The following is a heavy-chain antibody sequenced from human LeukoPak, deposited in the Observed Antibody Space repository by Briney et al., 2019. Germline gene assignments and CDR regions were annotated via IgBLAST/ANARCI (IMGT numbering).Heavy chain of an antibody. D-gene: IGHD3-3*01. Sequence: PSETLSLTCAVYGGSFSGYYWSWIRQPPGKGLEWIGEINHSGSTNYNSSLKSRVTISVDTSKNQFSLKLSSVTAADTAVYYCARAEGVGDFWSGYGGGYNWFDPWGQGTLVTVSS. CDR2: INHSGST. J-gene: IGHJ5*02. V-gene: IGHV4-34*01. CDR1: GGSFSGYY. CDR3: ARAEGVGDFWSGYGGGYNWFDP.